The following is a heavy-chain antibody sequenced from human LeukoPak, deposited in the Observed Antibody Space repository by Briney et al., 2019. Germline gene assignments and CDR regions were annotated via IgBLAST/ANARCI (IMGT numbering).Heavy chain of an antibody. CDR3: ARRYSSSWYGYYFDY. V-gene: IGHV5-51*01. J-gene: IGHJ4*02. CDR1: GYSFTSYW. D-gene: IGHD6-13*01. Sequence: GESLKISCKGSGYSFTSYWIGWVRQMPGKGLEWMGVIYPGDSDNRYSPSFQGQVTISADKSISTAYLQWSSLKASDTAMYYCARRYSSSWYGYYFDYWGQGTLVTVSS. CDR2: IYPGDSDN.